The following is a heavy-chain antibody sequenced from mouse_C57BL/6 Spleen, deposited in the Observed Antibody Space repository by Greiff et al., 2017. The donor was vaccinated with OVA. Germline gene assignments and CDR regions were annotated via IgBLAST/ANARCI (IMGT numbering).Heavy chain of an antibody. J-gene: IGHJ4*01. CDR3: VRDSNYVDYAMDY. D-gene: IGHD2-5*01. Sequence: EVKLVESGGGLVQPKGSLKLSCAASGFSFNTYAMNWVRQAPGKGLEWVARIRSKSNNYATYYADSVKDRFTISRDDSESMLYLQMNNLKTEDTAVYYCVRDSNYVDYAMDYWGQGTSVTVSS. CDR1: GFSFNTYA. V-gene: IGHV10-1*01. CDR2: IRSKSNNYAT.